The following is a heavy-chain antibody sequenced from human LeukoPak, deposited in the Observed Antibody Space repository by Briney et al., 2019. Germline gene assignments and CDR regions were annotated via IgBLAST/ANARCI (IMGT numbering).Heavy chain of an antibody. V-gene: IGHV3-30*02. J-gene: IGHJ4*02. Sequence: TGGSLRLSCAASGFTFSSYGMHWVRQAPGKGLEWVAFIRYDGSNKYYADSVKGRFTISRDNSKNTLYLQMNSLRAEDTAVYYCAKDLLPMVAATALFDYWGQGTLVTVSS. CDR1: GFTFSSYG. D-gene: IGHD2-15*01. CDR2: IRYDGSNK. CDR3: AKDLLPMVAATALFDY.